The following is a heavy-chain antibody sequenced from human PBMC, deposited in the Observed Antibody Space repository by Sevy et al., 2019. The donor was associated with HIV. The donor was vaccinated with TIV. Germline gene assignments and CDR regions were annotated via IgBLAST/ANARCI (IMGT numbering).Heavy chain of an antibody. V-gene: IGHV1-69*13. J-gene: IGHJ4*02. CDR2: IIPMFGTA. Sequence: ASVKVSCKASGRTFRNNAISWVRQAPGQGLQWMGGIIPMFGTANYVQKLQGRVTITADESTNTAYMELSSLRSEDTAVYYCARSISWYASFDYWGQGTLVTVSS. D-gene: IGHD6-13*01. CDR3: ARSISWYASFDY. CDR1: GRTFRNNA.